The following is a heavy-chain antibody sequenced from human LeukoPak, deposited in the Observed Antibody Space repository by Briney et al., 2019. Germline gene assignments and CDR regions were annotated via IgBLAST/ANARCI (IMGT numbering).Heavy chain of an antibody. V-gene: IGHV3-48*03. D-gene: IGHD5-18*01. CDR1: GFTFSSYE. CDR2: ISSSGSTI. Sequence: GGSLRLSCAASGFTFSSYEMNWVRQAPGKGLEWVSYISSSGSTIYYADSVKGRFTISRDNAKNSLYLQMNSLRAEDTAVYYCARVGLIQLWLRDGYYFDYWGQGTLVTVSS. J-gene: IGHJ4*02. CDR3: ARVGLIQLWLRDGYYFDY.